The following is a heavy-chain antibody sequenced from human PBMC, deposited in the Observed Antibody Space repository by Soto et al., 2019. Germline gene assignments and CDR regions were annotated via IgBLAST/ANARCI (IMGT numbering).Heavy chain of an antibody. V-gene: IGHV3-48*03. D-gene: IGHD6-19*01. J-gene: IGHJ6*02. Sequence: HPGGSLRLSCVAPGFIFGGYQMAWIGGAPGKGREWVSYISDGGSYTNHGNSVRGRVSVSRDDARNSLYLQIKNLRVEDTGVYYCARAPGAVNSYAGVDVWGQGTTVTVSS. CDR1: GFIFGGYQ. CDR3: ARAPGAVNSYAGVDV. CDR2: ISDGGSYT.